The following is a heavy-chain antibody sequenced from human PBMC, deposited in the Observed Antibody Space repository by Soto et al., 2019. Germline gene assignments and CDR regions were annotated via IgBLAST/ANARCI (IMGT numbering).Heavy chain of an antibody. Sequence: ASVKVSCKGAGYTFSNYYMHWVRQAPGQGLEWMGIISPSGDSTSYAQKLQGRVTMTTDTSTSTAYMELRSLRSDDTAVYYCARDWEEYQLPYGMDVWGQGTTVTVSS. V-gene: IGHV1-46*01. CDR2: ISPSGDST. J-gene: IGHJ6*02. CDR1: GYTFSNYY. CDR3: ARDWEEYQLPYGMDV. D-gene: IGHD2-2*01.